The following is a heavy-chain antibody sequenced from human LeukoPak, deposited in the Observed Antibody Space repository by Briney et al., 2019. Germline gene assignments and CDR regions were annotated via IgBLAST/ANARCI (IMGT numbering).Heavy chain of an antibody. V-gene: IGHV3-48*03. D-gene: IGHD5-12*01. CDR3: ARGRYGGYDN. J-gene: IGHJ4*02. Sequence: GGSLRLSCAASGFTFSNFEFNWVRQAPGKGLEWLSYISSSGSTISYADSVRGRFTFSRDNAKNSVFLLMNNLRAEDTAVYYCARGRYGGYDNWGQGTLVTVSS. CDR2: ISSSGSTI. CDR1: GFTFSNFE.